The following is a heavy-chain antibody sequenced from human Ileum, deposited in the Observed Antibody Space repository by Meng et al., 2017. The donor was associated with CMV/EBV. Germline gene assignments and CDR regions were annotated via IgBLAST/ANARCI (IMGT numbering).Heavy chain of an antibody. V-gene: IGHV3-53*01. J-gene: IGHJ6*02. D-gene: IGHD1-1*01. Sequence: GGSLRLSCAASGFTVSSDYMSWVRQAPGKGLEWVSVIYGGGGTDYGDSVKGRFTISRDSSQNTVYLQMNGLRAEDTAVYYCGRDPGLPNGIHVWGQGNTVTVSS. CDR3: GRDPGLPNGIHV. CDR2: IYGGGGT. CDR1: GFTVSSDY.